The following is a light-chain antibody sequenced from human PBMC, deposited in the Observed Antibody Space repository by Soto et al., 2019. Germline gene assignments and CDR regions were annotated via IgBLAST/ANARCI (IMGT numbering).Light chain of an antibody. CDR3: QQYNSYSLT. J-gene: IGKJ4*01. Sequence: DIPMTQSPSTLSASVGDRVTITCRASQSISSRLAWYQQKPGKAPKLLIYKASSLESGVPSRFSGSGSETEYTLTISSLQPDDFATYYCQQYNSYSLTFGGGTKVEIK. CDR2: KAS. CDR1: QSISSR. V-gene: IGKV1-5*03.